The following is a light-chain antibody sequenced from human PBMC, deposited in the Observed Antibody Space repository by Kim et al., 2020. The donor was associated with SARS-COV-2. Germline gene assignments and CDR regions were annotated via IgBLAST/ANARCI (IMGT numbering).Light chain of an antibody. V-gene: IGLV6-57*02. CDR2: EDN. CDR1: GGSIARNY. J-gene: IGLJ3*02. Sequence: GNTVTISCNGSGGSIARNYVQWYQQRPGSAPTTVIYEDNHRPSGVPDRFSGSIDSSSNSTSLTISGLESEDEADYYCQSYDNSDWVFGGGTQLTVL. CDR3: QSYDNSDWV.